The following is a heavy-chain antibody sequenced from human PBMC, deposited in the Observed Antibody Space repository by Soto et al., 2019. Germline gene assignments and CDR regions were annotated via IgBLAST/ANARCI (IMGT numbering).Heavy chain of an antibody. V-gene: IGHV4-34*01. CDR2: INDGGSA. J-gene: IGHJ4*02. D-gene: IGHD1-26*01. CDR3: ARGLFSETHYSGGWYFFDY. Sequence: QVQLQQWGAGLLKPSETLSLTCAVYGGSFSGYSWTWIRQSPGKGLEWIGQINDGGSANYNPSLKSRVTTSVDTSNNEFFLELSSVTAADTAVYYCARGLFSETHYSGGWYFFDYWGQGTLVTVSS. CDR1: GGSFSGYS.